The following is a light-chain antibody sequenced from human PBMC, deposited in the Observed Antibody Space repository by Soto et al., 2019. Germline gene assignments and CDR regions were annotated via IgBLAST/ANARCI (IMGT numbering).Light chain of an antibody. CDR3: QKSSSIPYT. CDR1: QTISTY. CDR2: GAS. J-gene: IGKJ2*01. V-gene: IGKV1-39*01. Sequence: DIQMTQSPSSLSASVGDRVTITCRASQTISTYLNWYQQIPGKAPKLLIYGASNLQNGVPSRCSGSGSGTDFTLTISSLQPEDFATYYCQKSSSIPYTFGQGTKLEIK.